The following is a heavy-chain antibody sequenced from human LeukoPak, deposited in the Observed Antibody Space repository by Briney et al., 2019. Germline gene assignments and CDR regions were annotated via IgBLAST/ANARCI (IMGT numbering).Heavy chain of an antibody. Sequence: GGSLRLSCAASGFTFGDYAMHWVRQAPGKGLEWVSLISGDGGSTYYADSVKGRFTISRDNSKNSLYLQMNSLRTEDTALYYCAKDMGKWELLRYFDYWGQGTLVTVSS. V-gene: IGHV3-43*02. CDR1: GFTFGDYA. CDR3: AKDMGKWELLRYFDY. J-gene: IGHJ4*02. CDR2: ISGDGGST. D-gene: IGHD1-26*01.